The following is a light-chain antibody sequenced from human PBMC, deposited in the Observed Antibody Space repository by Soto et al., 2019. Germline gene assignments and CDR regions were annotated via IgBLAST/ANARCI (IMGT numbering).Light chain of an antibody. V-gene: IGLV2-11*01. J-gene: IGLJ2*01. CDR1: SSDIGAYNY. CDR2: DVN. Sequence: SALTQPRSVSGSPGQSVTISCTGTSSDIGAYNYVSWYQQHPGKAPKLMISDVNKRPSGVPDRFSGSKSGNTASLTISGLQADDEADYYCCSYAGFYTLVFGGGTKLTVL. CDR3: CSYAGFYTLV.